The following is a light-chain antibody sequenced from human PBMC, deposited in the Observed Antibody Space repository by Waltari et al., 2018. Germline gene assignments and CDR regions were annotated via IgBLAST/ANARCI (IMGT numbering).Light chain of an antibody. V-gene: IGLV8-61*01. CDR3: SLYMGSGIWV. CDR1: SGSLSTTSY. Sequence: QTVVTQEPSLSVSPGGTVTLTCTLSSGSLSTTSYATWYQQTPGHAPRTLVYKGNSRSSGVPDRFSGSILGNKAARTSTGAQADDECDYYCSLYMGSGIWVFGGGTKLTVL. CDR2: KGN. J-gene: IGLJ3*02.